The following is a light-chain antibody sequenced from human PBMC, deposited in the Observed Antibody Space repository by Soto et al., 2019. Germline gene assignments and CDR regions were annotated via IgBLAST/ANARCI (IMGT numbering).Light chain of an antibody. Sequence: QSALTQPASVSGSPGQSITISCTGTSDDIGANNYVSWYQHHPGKAPKIFIYEAANRPSGISHRFSGSKSGNTASLTISGLQAEDEADYFCTSYTSASTLVFGGGTQLTVL. J-gene: IGLJ2*01. CDR2: EAA. V-gene: IGLV2-14*01. CDR1: SDDIGANNY. CDR3: TSYTSASTLV.